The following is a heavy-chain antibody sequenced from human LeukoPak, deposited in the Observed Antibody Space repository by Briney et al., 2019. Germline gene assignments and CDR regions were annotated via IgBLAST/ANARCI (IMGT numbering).Heavy chain of an antibody. CDR2: LGGSGISA. D-gene: IGHD1-26*01. J-gene: IGHJ2*01. V-gene: IGHV3-23*01. Sequence: GGSLRLSCAASGLTFSTYAMTWVRQTPGKGLEWVSTLGGSGISAYYADSVQGRFTISRDNSKDTLYLQMNSLRAEDAAGYYCAKLTEILGATSWYLDLWGRGTLVTVSS. CDR1: GLTFSTYA. CDR3: AKLTEILGATSWYLDL.